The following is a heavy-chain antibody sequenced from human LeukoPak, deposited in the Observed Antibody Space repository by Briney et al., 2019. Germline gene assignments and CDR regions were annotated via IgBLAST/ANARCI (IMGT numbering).Heavy chain of an antibody. CDR3: AKDRDIVVAPLFDY. J-gene: IGHJ4*02. Sequence: GGSLRLSCAASGFTFSSCAMSWVRQAPGKGLEWVSSISGNGGSTYDADSVKGRFTISRDNSKNTLYLQMNSLRAGDTAVYYCAKDRDIVVAPLFDYWGQGTLVTVSS. CDR1: GFTFSSCA. CDR2: ISGNGGST. V-gene: IGHV3-23*01. D-gene: IGHD2-2*01.